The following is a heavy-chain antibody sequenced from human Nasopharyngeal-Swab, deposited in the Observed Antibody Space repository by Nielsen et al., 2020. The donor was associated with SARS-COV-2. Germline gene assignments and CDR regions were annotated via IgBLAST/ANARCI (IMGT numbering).Heavy chain of an antibody. CDR3: ARHAYGGNSDGLFDY. CDR2: IYYSGST. CDR1: GGSISRYY. Sequence: SETLSLTCTVSGGSISRYYWSWIRQPPGKGLEWIGYIYYSGSTNYNPSLKIRVTISVDTSKNQFSLKLSSVTAADTAVYYCARHAYGGNSDGLFDYWGQGTLVTVSS. V-gene: IGHV4-59*08. J-gene: IGHJ4*02. D-gene: IGHD4-23*01.